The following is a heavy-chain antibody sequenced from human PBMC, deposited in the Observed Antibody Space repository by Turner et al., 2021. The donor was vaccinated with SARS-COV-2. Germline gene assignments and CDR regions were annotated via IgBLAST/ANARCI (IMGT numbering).Heavy chain of an antibody. Sequence: QVQLVQAGAEVKKPGASVKVSCTVSGYTLTELSMHWVRQASGKGLERMVGFDPEDGETIYAQKFQGRVTMTEDTSTDTTYMELSSMRSEDTAVYYCETSSPFEGATWWFDPWGQGTLVTVSS. CDR3: ETSSPFEGATWWFDP. J-gene: IGHJ5*02. V-gene: IGHV1-24*01. CDR2: FDPEDGET. CDR1: GYTLTELS. D-gene: IGHD1-26*01.